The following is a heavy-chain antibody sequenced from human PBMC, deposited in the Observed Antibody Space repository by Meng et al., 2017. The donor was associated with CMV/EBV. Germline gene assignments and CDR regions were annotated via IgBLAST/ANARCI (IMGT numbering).Heavy chain of an antibody. CDR3: ARFVEYSNPKFDY. J-gene: IGHJ4*02. V-gene: IGHV2-26*01. CDR2: IFSNDEK. D-gene: IGHD2/OR15-2a*01. CDR1: GFPLSNCRMG. Sequence: SGPTLVKPTETFTLTCTVSGFPLSNCRMGVSWIRQPPGKALEWLAHIFSNDEKSYSTSLQRRLTISKDTSKSQVVLTMTNMDPVDTATYYCARFVEYSNPKFDYWGQGTLVTVSS.